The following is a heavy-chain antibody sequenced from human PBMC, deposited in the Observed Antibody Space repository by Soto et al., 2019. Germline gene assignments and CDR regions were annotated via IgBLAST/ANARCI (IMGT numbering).Heavy chain of an antibody. Sequence: PRGSLRLSCAASGFAFSSYAMDWVRQGPGKGLEWVSYITSSSSTVSYADSVKGRFTISRDNAKNSLYLQMSSLRDDDTAVYYCARDYGYSSSWSPSCEYWGQGSLVSLSS. V-gene: IGHV3-48*02. D-gene: IGHD6-13*01. CDR3: ARDYGYSSSWSPSCEY. CDR1: GFAFSSYA. CDR2: ITSSSSTV. J-gene: IGHJ4*02.